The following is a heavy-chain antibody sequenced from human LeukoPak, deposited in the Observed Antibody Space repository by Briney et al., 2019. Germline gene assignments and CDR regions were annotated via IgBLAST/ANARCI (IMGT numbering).Heavy chain of an antibody. J-gene: IGHJ5*02. CDR1: GFTFSSYS. D-gene: IGHD6-13*01. V-gene: IGHV3-21*04. CDR2: ISSSSSYI. Sequence: PGGSLRLSCAASGFTFSSYSMNWVRQAPGKGLEWVSSISSSSSYIYYADSVKGRFTISRDNAKNTLYLQMNSLRAEDAAVYYCAKDLAAGTEGRFDPWGQGTLVTVSS. CDR3: AKDLAAGTEGRFDP.